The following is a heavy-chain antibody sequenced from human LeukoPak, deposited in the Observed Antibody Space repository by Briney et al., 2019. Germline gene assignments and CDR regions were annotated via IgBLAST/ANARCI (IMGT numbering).Heavy chain of an antibody. V-gene: IGHV4-59*01. CDR1: GGSISGYY. J-gene: IGHJ4*02. CDR3: ARAGGYSGYASN. D-gene: IGHD5-12*01. Sequence: SETLSLTCTVSGGSISGYYWTWIRQPPGKGLEWIGYIYYSGSAYYNPSLKSRVTMSVDTSKNQFSLKLSSVTAADTAVYYCARAGGYSGYASNWGQGTLVTVSS. CDR2: IYYSGSA.